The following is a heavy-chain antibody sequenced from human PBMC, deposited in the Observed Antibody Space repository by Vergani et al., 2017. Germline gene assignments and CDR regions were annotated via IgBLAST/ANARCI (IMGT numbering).Heavy chain of an antibody. CDR3: ARSRAVNPVGFDY. V-gene: IGHV4-31*03. J-gene: IGHJ4*02. Sequence: QVQLQESGPGLVKPSQTLSLTCTVSGGSISSGGHYWSWIRQHPGKGLEWIGYIYYSGSTYYNPALKSRVTISVDTSKNQFSLKLSSVTAAYTAVYYCARSRAVNPVGFDYWGQGTLVTVSS. CDR2: IYYSGST. CDR1: GGSISSGGHY. D-gene: IGHD1-14*01.